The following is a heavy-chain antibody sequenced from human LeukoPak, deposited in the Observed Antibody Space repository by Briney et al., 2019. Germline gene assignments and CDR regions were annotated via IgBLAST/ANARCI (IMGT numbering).Heavy chain of an antibody. CDR2: ISYVGSNK. J-gene: IGHJ5*02. D-gene: IGHD4-17*01. CDR3: ARGSDYEGFDP. V-gene: IGHV3-30*03. CDR1: GFTFSSYG. Sequence: GRSLRLSCAASGFTFSSYGMHWVRQAPGKGLEWVAVISYVGSNKYYADSVKGRFTISRDNSKNTLYPQMNSLRAEDTAVYYCARGSDYEGFDPWGQGTLVTVSS.